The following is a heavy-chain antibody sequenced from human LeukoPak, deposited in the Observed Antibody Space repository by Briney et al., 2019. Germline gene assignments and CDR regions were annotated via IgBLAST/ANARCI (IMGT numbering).Heavy chain of an antibody. D-gene: IGHD2-2*01. Sequence: AAVKVSCKASGYTFTSYDINLVRQATGQAREWMGWMNPNRGNTGYAQKFQGRVTMTRNTSISTAYMELRSLRSEDKVVYYCGRGVVVPAAMEYYYYYYGMDVWGQGTTVTVSS. V-gene: IGHV1-8*01. CDR2: MNPNRGNT. CDR3: GRGVVVPAAMEYYYYYYGMDV. CDR1: GYTFTSYD. J-gene: IGHJ6*02.